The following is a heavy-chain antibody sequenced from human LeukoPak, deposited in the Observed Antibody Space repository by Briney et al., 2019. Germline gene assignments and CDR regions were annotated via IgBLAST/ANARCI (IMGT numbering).Heavy chain of an antibody. CDR2: INHSGST. CDR3: ARGFRATDYFDY. J-gene: IGHJ4*02. CDR1: GGSFSGYY. V-gene: IGHV4-34*01. Sequence: PSETLSLTCAVYGGSFSGYYWSWIRQPPGKGLEWIGEINHSGSTNYNPSLKSRVTISVDTSKNQFSLMLSSVTAADTAVNYCARGFRATDYFDYWGQGTLVTVSS. D-gene: IGHD5-12*01.